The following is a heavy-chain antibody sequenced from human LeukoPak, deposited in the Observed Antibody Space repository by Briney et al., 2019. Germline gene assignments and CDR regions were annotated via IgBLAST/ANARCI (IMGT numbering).Heavy chain of an antibody. D-gene: IGHD6-6*01. V-gene: IGHV4-61*02. CDR1: GGSISSGSYY. CDR2: IYTSGST. J-gene: IGHJ4*02. CDR3: AREEGVQSFDY. Sequence: PSETLSLTCTVSGGSISSGSYYWSWIRQPAGKGLEWIGRIYTSGSTNYNPSLKSRVTISVDASKNQFSLKLSSVTAADTAVYYCAREEGVQSFDYWGQGTLVTVSS.